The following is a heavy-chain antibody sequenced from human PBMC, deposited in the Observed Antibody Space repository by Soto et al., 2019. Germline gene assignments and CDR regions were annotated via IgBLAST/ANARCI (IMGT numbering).Heavy chain of an antibody. CDR1: GGTFSSYA. V-gene: IGHV1-69*06. CDR3: ARDRSDYYDSSGYYPYFDY. CDR2: IIPIFGTA. D-gene: IGHD3-22*01. J-gene: IGHJ4*02. Sequence: QVQLVQSGAEVKKPGSSVKVSCKASGGTFSSYAISWVRQAPGQGLEWMGGIIPIFGTANYAQKFQGRVTITADKSTSTAYMELSSLRSEDTAVYYCARDRSDYYDSSGYYPYFDYWGQGTLVTVSS.